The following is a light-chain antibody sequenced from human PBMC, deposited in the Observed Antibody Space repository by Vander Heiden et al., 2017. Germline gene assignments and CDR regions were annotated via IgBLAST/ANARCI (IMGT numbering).Light chain of an antibody. Sequence: DIVMTQSPESLAVSLGERATINCKSSQSVLSSSNNKNYLTWFQQKPGQPPKLLIYWASTRESGVPDRFSGSGSGTDFTLTISSLQAEDVAVYYCQQYYNIPRTFGQGTKVEIK. CDR2: WAS. J-gene: IGKJ1*01. CDR3: QQYYNIPRT. V-gene: IGKV4-1*01. CDR1: QSVLSSSNNKNY.